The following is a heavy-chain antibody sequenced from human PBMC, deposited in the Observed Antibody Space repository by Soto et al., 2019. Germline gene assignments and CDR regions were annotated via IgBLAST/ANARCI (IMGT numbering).Heavy chain of an antibody. CDR1: GYTFTSYA. CDR3: ARRARIGAQLWLPFDL. D-gene: IGHD5-18*01. Sequence: SVKVSCKASGYTFTSYAIHWVRQAPGQGLEWMGGIIPRSATSNYAQKFQGRVTITADESTNTAYMELSSLRSEDTAVYYCARRARIGAQLWLPFDLWAQGSLVTVSS. CDR2: IIPRSATS. J-gene: IGHJ4*02. V-gene: IGHV1-69*13.